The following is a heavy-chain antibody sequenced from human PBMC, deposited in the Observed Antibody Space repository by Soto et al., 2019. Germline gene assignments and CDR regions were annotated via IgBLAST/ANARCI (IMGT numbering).Heavy chain of an antibody. CDR1: GFTFSNYW. J-gene: IGHJ4*02. CDR3: VRDSHGDY. Sequence: EVQLVESGGCLVQPGGSLRLSCAGSGFTFSNYWMHWVRQAPGKGLEWVSRIDHDGPTDYADSVRGRFTISRDNAENTLYLQMNSLSPADTAVYYCVRDSHGDYWGQGTLVTVSS. CDR2: IDHDGPT. V-gene: IGHV3-74*01.